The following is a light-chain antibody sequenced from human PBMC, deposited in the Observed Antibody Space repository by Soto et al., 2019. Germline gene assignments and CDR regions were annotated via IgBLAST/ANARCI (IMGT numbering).Light chain of an antibody. J-gene: IGKJ5*01. CDR3: QQYNNWPPN. CDR2: GAS. Sequence: EIVMTHSPATLSVSQGERTTLSCRASQSVSSNLAWYQQKPGQAPRLLIYGASTRATGIPARFSGSGSGTEFTLTISSLQSEDIAVYFCQQYNNWPPNFGQGTRLEIK. V-gene: IGKV3-15*01. CDR1: QSVSSN.